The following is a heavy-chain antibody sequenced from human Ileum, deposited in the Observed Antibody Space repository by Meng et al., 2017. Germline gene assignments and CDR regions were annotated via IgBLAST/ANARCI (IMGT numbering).Heavy chain of an antibody. CDR2: IYHSGGT. CDR1: RGSVSAYY. CDR3: ARRVGATPYAYNWLDP. J-gene: IGHJ5*02. D-gene: IGHD1-26*01. Sequence: HVQPLQWGSGLLTPSATLAPPCGVYRGSVSAYYLSWIPHPPGKGLEWIVEIYHSGGTNYNPSLKNRVTISVDTSNNRFSLKLSSVKAADTALYFCARRVGATPYAYNWLDPWGQGTLVTVSS. V-gene: IGHV4-34*01.